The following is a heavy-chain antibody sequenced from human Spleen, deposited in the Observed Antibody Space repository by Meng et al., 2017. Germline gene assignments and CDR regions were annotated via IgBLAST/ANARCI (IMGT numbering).Heavy chain of an antibody. CDR1: GYTFTSYG. D-gene: IGHD2-2*01. J-gene: IGHJ5*02. CDR3: ARVSGGCSSTSCHNWFDP. CDR2: ISAYNGNT. V-gene: IGHV1-18*01. Sequence: ASVKVSCKASGYTFTSYGISWVRQAPGQGLEWMGWISAYNGNTNYAQKLQGRVTMTTDTSTSTAYMELRSLRSDDTAVYYCARVSGGCSSTSCHNWFDPWGQGTLVTVSS.